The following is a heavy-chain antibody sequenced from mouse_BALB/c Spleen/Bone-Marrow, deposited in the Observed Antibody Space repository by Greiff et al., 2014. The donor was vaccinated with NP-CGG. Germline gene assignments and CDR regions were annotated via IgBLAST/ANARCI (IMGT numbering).Heavy chain of an antibody. CDR1: GYTFTSYW. CDR2: IDPYVNET. V-gene: IGHV1-52*01. Sequence: VQLQQSGAELVRPGASVKLSCKASGYTFTSYWMNWVKQRPEQGLEWIGRIDPYVNETHYNQKFKDKAILTVDKSSSTAYMQLSSLTSEDSAVYYCARSYDGYYVDYWGQGTTLTVSS. J-gene: IGHJ2*01. CDR3: ARSYDGYYVDY. D-gene: IGHD2-3*01.